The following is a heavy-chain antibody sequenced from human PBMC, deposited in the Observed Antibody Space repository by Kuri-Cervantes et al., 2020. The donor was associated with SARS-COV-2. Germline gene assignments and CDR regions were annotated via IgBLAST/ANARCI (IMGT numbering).Heavy chain of an antibody. CDR3: AKSMSIAAPASDY. J-gene: IGHJ4*02. D-gene: IGHD6-13*01. CDR1: GFTFSSYS. Sequence: ETLSLTCAASGFTFSSYSINWVRQAPGKGLEWVSTISNSGGSTYYADSVKGRFTISRDNSKNTLYLQMNSLRADDTAVYYCAKSMSIAAPASDYWGQGTLVTVSS. V-gene: IGHV3-23*01. CDR2: ISNSGGST.